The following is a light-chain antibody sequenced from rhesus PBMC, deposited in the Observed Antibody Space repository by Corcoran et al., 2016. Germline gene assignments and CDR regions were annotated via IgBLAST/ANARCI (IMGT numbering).Light chain of an antibody. Sequence: SYDLTQPRSVSVSTGQTARITGGADNIGSEVVNWYQQKPAQAPVLVIYGDTERPSGIPERFSGSKSGNTATLTISGVEAGDEADYYCQVWDISSVHDVFGSGTKLTVL. V-gene: IGLV3-44*01. J-gene: IGLJ6*01. CDR1: NIGSEV. CDR2: GDT. CDR3: QVWDISSVHDV.